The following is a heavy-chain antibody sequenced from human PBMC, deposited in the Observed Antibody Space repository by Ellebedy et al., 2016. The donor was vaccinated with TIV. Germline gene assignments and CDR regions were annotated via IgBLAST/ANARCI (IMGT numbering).Heavy chain of an antibody. CDR3: ARNSPREYALEN. CDR2: IYYSGIT. V-gene: IGHV4-59*02. Sequence: SETLSLTXTVSGDSVSRYYWSWIRQPPGKGLEWIGYIYYSGITDYNPSLKSRVTMSVDTSKNQISLKLNSVTAADTAVYYCARNSPREYALENWGQGTLVTGSS. CDR1: GDSVSRYY. J-gene: IGHJ3*02.